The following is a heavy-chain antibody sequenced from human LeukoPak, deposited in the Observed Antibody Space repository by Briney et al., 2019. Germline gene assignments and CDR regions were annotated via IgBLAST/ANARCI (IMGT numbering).Heavy chain of an antibody. J-gene: IGHJ4*02. CDR1: GYTFTGYY. D-gene: IGHD1-26*01. Sequence: ASVEVSCKASGYTFTGYYMHWVRQAPGQGLEWMGWINPNSGGTNYAQKFQGRVTMTRDTSISTAYMELSRLRSDDTAVYYCARPFMYSGSYFDYWGQGTLVTVSS. CDR3: ARPFMYSGSYFDY. V-gene: IGHV1-2*02. CDR2: INPNSGGT.